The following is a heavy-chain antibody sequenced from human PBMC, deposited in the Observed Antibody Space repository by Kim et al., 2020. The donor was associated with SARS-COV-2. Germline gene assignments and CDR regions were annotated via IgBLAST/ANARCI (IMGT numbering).Heavy chain of an antibody. D-gene: IGHD3-10*01. V-gene: IGHV4-39*02. CDR1: GGSISSSSYY. J-gene: IGHJ4*02. Sequence: SETLSLTCTVSGGSISSSSYYWGWIRQPPGKGLEWIGSIYYSRSTYYNPSLKSRVTISVDTSKNQFSLKLSSVTAADTAVYYCARERGLRPGEEPFDYWGQGTLVTVSS. CDR3: ARERGLRPGEEPFDY. CDR2: IYYSRST.